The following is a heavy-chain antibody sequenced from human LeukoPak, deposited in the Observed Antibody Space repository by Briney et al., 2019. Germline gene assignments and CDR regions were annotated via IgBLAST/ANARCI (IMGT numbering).Heavy chain of an antibody. CDR3: ARGGNYGDYDGYFDY. Sequence: PSETLSLTCTVSGGSISSSSYYWDWIRQPPGKGLEWIGYIYYSGSTNYNPSLRSRVTISVDTSKNQFSLKLSSVTAADTAVYYCARGGNYGDYDGYFDYWGQGTLVTVSS. CDR1: GGSISSSSYY. J-gene: IGHJ4*02. D-gene: IGHD4-17*01. CDR2: IYYSGST. V-gene: IGHV4-61*05.